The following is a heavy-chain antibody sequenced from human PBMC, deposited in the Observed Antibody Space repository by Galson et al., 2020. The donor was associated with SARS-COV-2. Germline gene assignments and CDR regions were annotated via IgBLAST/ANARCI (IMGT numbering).Heavy chain of an antibody. Sequence: SQTLSLTCSVSGGSISSTNYYWNWIRQPGAKGLEWIGRIYTTGGIMYSPSLKSRVTMSTDTSKNQFSLRLNSVTAADTGVYFCARASSRKWQPPRFFDSWGPGALVTVSS. V-gene: IGHV4-61*02. CDR2: IYTTGGI. D-gene: IGHD5-12*01. CDR1: GGSISSTNYY. CDR3: ARASSRKWQPPRFFDS. J-gene: IGHJ4*02.